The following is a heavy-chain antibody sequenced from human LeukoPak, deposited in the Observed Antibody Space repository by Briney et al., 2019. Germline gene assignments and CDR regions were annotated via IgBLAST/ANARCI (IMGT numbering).Heavy chain of an antibody. CDR3: ARDNSYGYYFFDY. CDR1: GGTFISYA. Sequence: ASVKVSCKASGGTFISYAISWVRQAPGQGLEWMGRIIPILGIANYAQKFQGRVTITADKSTSTAYMELSSLRSEDTAVYYCARDNSYGYYFFDYWGQGTLVTVSS. J-gene: IGHJ4*02. CDR2: IIPILGIA. V-gene: IGHV1-69*04. D-gene: IGHD5-18*01.